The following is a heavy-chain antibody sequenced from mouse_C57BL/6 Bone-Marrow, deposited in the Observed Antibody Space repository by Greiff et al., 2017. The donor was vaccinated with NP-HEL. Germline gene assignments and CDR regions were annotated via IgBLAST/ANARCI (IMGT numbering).Heavy chain of an antibody. CDR3: ARAGGNYVGYFDY. CDR1: GYTFTSYW. D-gene: IGHD2-1*01. V-gene: IGHV1-55*01. CDR2: IYPGSGST. J-gene: IGHJ2*01. Sequence: VKLQQPGAELVKPGASVKMSCKASGYTFTSYWITWVKQRPGQGLEWIGDIYPGSGSTNYNEKFKSKATLTVDTSSSTAYMQLSSLTSEDSAVYYCARAGGNYVGYFDYWGQGTTLTVSS.